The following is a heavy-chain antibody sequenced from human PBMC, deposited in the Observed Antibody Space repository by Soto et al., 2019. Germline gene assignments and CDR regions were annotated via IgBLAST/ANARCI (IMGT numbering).Heavy chain of an antibody. CDR2: ISYDGNNK. Sequence: PGGALRLSCAASGFSFRSYGMHWVRQSPGKGLEWVAVISYDGNNKYYADSVKGRLTISRDSSKNTLYLQLNSLRAEDTAVYYCAKGEYYYGSGSPYYAMDVWGQGTTAPVSS. V-gene: IGHV3-30*18. CDR1: GFSFRSYG. J-gene: IGHJ6*02. D-gene: IGHD3-10*01. CDR3: AKGEYYYGSGSPYYAMDV.